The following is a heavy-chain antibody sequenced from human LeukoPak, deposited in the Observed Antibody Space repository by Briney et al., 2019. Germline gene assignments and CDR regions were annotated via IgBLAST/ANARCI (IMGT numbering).Heavy chain of an antibody. Sequence: PGGSLRLSCAASGFTFSSYSMNWVRQAPGKGLERVSSISSSSSYIYYADSVKGRFTISRDNAKNSLYLQMSSLRAEDTAVYYCARDQQGVAAAGYYMDVWGKGTTVTVSS. V-gene: IGHV3-21*01. J-gene: IGHJ6*03. CDR3: ARDQQGVAAAGYYMDV. CDR1: GFTFSSYS. CDR2: ISSSSSYI. D-gene: IGHD6-13*01.